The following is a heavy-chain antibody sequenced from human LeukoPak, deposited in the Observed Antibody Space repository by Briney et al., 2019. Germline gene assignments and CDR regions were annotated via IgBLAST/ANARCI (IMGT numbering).Heavy chain of an antibody. CDR2: ISSSGSTI. J-gene: IGHJ3*02. Sequence: GGSLRLSCAASGFTFSSYWMGWVRQAPGKGLEWVSYISSSGSTIYYADSVKGRFTISRDNAKNSLYLQMNSLRAEDTAVYYCARVLRTGRGDAFDIWGQGTMVTVSS. D-gene: IGHD7-27*01. CDR1: GFTFSSYW. V-gene: IGHV3-48*04. CDR3: ARVLRTGRGDAFDI.